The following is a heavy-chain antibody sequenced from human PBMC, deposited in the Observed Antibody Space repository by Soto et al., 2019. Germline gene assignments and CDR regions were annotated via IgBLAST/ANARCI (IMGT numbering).Heavy chain of an antibody. J-gene: IGHJ6*02. Sequence: QEQLVESGGGVVQPGRSLRLSCAASGFTFSDYALHWVRQAPGKGLEWVAVISYDGSNKNYADSVKGRFTISRDNSKNSLYVQMHSLRPEDTAVYYCATLIAYSSRYGMDVWGQGTTVTVSS. V-gene: IGHV3-30-3*01. D-gene: IGHD5-18*01. CDR1: GFTFSDYA. CDR2: ISYDGSNK. CDR3: ATLIAYSSRYGMDV.